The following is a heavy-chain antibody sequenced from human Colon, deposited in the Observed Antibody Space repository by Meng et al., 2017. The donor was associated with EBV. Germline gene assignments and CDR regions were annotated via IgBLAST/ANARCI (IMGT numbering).Heavy chain of an antibody. D-gene: IGHD5-24*01. J-gene: IGHJ4*02. CDR3: ARVGGLDGYRLGGDY. V-gene: IGHV4-34*01. Sequence: QVQVQQWGAGLLQPLETLSLTCGVYGASFSGYYWSWIRQPPGKGLEWIGEVNPSGSTNYSPSLKSRVTISVDTSKNQFSLRLNSVTAADTAVYYCARVGGLDGYRLGGDYWGQGALVTVAS. CDR2: VNPSGST. CDR1: GASFSGYY.